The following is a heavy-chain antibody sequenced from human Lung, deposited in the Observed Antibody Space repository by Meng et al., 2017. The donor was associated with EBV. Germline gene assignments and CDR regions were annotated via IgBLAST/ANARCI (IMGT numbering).Heavy chain of an antibody. V-gene: IGHV4-39*07. D-gene: IGHD6-19*01. CDR2: IHYSGRT. CDR3: ARLRLVWMFDY. J-gene: IGHJ4*02. CDR1: GGSISSSSHY. Sequence: QVQLRDSGPGLLSPSETLSLTCTVSGGSISSSSHYWDWIRQSPGKGLQWIGSIHYSGRTSYNPSLKSRVTISVDTSKNQFSLKLNSVTAADTAVYYCARLRLVWMFDYWGQGALVTVSS.